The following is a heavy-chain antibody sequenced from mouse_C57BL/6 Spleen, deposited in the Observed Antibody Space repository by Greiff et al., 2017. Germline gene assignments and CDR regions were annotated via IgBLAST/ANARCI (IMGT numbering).Heavy chain of an antibody. CDR2: IYPGDGDT. J-gene: IGHJ3*01. CDR3: ASGKSSGPFAY. V-gene: IGHV1-82*01. CDR1: GYAFSSSW. D-gene: IGHD3-1*01. Sequence: VKLMESGPELVKPGASVKISCKASGYAFSSSWMNWVKQRPGKGLEWIGRIYPGDGDTNYNGKFKGKATLTADKSSSTAYMQLSSLTSEDAAVYFCASGKSSGPFAYWGQGTLVTVSA.